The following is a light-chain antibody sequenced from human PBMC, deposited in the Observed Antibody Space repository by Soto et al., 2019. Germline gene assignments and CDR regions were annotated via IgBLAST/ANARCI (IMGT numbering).Light chain of an antibody. V-gene: IGLV2-23*02. J-gene: IGLJ1*01. CDR1: SSDIGNYNL. Sequence: QSVLTQPAPVSGSPGQSITLSCTGTSSDIGNYNLVSWYQQHPDKAPKLMIYEVSKRPSGVSNRFSGSKSGNTASLTISGLQAEDEADYYCCSYAGSSTLRVFGTGTKVNVL. CDR2: EVS. CDR3: CSYAGSSTLRV.